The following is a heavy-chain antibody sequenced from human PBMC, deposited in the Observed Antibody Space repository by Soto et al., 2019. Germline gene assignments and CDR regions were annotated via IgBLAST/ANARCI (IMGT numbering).Heavy chain of an antibody. CDR1: GFTVSSNY. J-gene: IGHJ4*02. CDR2: IYSGGST. V-gene: IGHV3-66*01. CDR3: ARGRSAVVVAATRRGIYYFDY. Sequence: EVQLVESGGGLVQPGGSLRLSCAASGFTVSSNYMSWVRQAPGKGLEWVSVIYSGGSTYYADSVKGRFTISRDNSKNTLYLQMNSLRAEDTAVYYCARGRSAVVVAATRRGIYYFDYWGQGTLVTVSS. D-gene: IGHD2-15*01.